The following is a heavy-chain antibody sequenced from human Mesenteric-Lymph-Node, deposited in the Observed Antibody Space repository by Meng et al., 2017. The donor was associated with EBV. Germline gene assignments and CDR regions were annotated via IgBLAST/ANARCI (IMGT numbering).Heavy chain of an antibody. V-gene: IGHV4-61*01. J-gene: IGHJ5*02. Sequence: SGRRLSSPSGPPPSTSNVSGASVTRGRYYCTWILQSPGKAPECIAYIYYTGRTNYNPSLKSRVTISVDTSKNQFSLELSFVTAADTAVYYCARALTVVLGMFEPLINWFDPWGQGTLVTVSS. CDR2: IYYTGRT. CDR1: GASVTRGRYY. CDR3: ARALTVVLGMFEPLINWFDP. D-gene: IGHD3-10*01.